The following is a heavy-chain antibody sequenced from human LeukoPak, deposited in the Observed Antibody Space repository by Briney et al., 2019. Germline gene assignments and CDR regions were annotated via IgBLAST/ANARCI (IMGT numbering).Heavy chain of an antibody. CDR2: INPNSGGT. V-gene: IGHV1-2*02. Sequence: ASVKVSCKASGYTFIGYYMHWVRQAPGQGLEWMGWINPNSGGTNYAQKFQGRVTMTRDTSISTAYMELNRLRSDDTAVYYCARTNMYNWNDEDYYYMDVWGKGTTVTVSS. D-gene: IGHD1-1*01. CDR3: ARTNMYNWNDEDYYYMDV. J-gene: IGHJ6*03. CDR1: GYTFIGYY.